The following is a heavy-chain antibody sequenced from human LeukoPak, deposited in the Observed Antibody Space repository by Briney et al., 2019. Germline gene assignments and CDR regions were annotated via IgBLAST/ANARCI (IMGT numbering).Heavy chain of an antibody. CDR1: GYTLPELS. D-gene: IGHD2-2*01. CDR3: ATGRLSTRPEPAAMGRYYYYYMDV. CDR2: FDPEDGET. V-gene: IGHV1-24*01. Sequence: GASVKGSCKVSGYTLPELSMHWVRQAPGKGLEWMGGFDPEDGETIYAQKFQGRVTMTEDTSTDTAYMELSSLRSEDTAVYYCATGRLSTRPEPAAMGRYYYYYMDVWGKGTTVTVSS. J-gene: IGHJ6*03.